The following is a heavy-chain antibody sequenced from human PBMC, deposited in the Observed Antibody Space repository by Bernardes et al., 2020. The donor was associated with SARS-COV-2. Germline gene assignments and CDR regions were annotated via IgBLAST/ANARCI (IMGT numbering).Heavy chain of an antibody. Sequence: GYLSRSGAASGFTVSRNYMSWVRPAPGKGLEWVSVIYSGGSTYYADSVKGRFTISRDNSKNTLYLQMNSLRAEDTAVYYCASSVSALLAPLWGQGTLVTVSS. CDR3: ASSVSALLAPL. J-gene: IGHJ4*02. D-gene: IGHD3-3*01. CDR1: GFTVSRNY. CDR2: IYSGGST. V-gene: IGHV3-66*01.